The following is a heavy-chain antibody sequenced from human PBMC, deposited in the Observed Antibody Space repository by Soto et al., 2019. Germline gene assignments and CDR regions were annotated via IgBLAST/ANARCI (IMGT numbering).Heavy chain of an antibody. Sequence: EPLSLTCTVSGGSIMGYYWHCVLLPPVKGLEWIGYIYFSGSTNYNPSLKSRVTISVDTSKNQFSLKLSSVTTADTAVYYCAKAGGGPLNWFDPWGQGTLVTVSS. CDR1: GGSIMGYY. CDR2: IYFSGST. D-gene: IGHD2-15*01. CDR3: AKAGGGPLNWFDP. V-gene: IGHV4-59*01. J-gene: IGHJ5*02.